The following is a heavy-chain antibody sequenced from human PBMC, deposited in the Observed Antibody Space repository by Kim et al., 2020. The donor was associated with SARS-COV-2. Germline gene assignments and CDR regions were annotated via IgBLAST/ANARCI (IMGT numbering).Heavy chain of an antibody. J-gene: IGHJ2*01. CDR1: GGSISSYY. V-gene: IGHV4-59*13. CDR3: ARDSSLGYCSGGNCYPDWYFDL. D-gene: IGHD2-15*01. Sequence: SETLSLTCTVSGGSISSYYWSWIRQPPGKGLEWIGYIYYSGSTKYNPSLKSRATISVDTSKNQFSLKLSSVTAADTAVYYCARDSSLGYCSGGNCYPDWYFDLWGRGTLVTVSS. CDR2: IYYSGST.